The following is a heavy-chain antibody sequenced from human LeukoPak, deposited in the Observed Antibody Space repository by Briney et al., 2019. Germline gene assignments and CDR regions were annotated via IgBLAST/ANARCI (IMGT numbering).Heavy chain of an antibody. V-gene: IGHV4-34*08. CDR1: GGTFSGYS. CDR3: AELGITMIGGV. J-gene: IGHJ6*04. Sequence: SETLSLTCNDYGGTFSGYSCSWILQAPGNGLEWIGEINHSGSTNCNASLKSRVTILVDTSKNQVSLNLSSVTAADTAVYYCAELGITMIGGVWGKGTTVTISS. D-gene: IGHD3-10*02. CDR2: INHSGST.